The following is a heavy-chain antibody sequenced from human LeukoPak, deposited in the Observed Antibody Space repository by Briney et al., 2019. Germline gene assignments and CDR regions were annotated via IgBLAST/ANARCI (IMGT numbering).Heavy chain of an antibody. V-gene: IGHV3-11*03. CDR2: ISSNTIYT. CDR3: ARLYGDSSGTFFDH. CDR1: GFTFSEHY. D-gene: IGHD6-19*01. J-gene: IGHJ4*02. Sequence: GESLKISCAASGFTFSEHYMSWVRQAPGKGLEWLSYISSNTIYTNYADSVKGRFSISRDNAKNSLYLQMNSLRVEDTAVYYCARLYGDSSGTFFDHWGQGTLVTVSS.